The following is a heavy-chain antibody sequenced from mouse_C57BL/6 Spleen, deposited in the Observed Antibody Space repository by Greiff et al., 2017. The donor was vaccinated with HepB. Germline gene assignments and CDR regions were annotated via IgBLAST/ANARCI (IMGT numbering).Heavy chain of an antibody. D-gene: IGHD2-3*01. J-gene: IGHJ2*01. CDR3: ARSPLYDGYYFDY. V-gene: IGHV5-17*01. CDR2: ISSGSSTI. Sequence: EVQRVESGGGLVKPGGSLKLSCAASGFTFSDYGMHWVRQAPEKGLEWVAYISSGSSTIYYADTVQGRFTISRDNAKNTLFLQMTSLRSEDTAMYYCARSPLYDGYYFDYWGQGTTLTVSS. CDR1: GFTFSDYG.